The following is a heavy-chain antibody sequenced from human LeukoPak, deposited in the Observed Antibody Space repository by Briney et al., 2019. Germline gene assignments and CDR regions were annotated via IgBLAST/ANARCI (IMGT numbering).Heavy chain of an antibody. CDR1: GYSISSFYY. D-gene: IGHD5-24*01. J-gene: IGHJ4*02. CDR3: ARVVADQLETATIYSFDY. CDR2: ISHSGST. V-gene: IGHV4-38-2*02. Sequence: SETLSLTCSVSGYSISSFYYRGWIRQPPGKGLEWIGSISHSGSTYYNPSLKHRVAISLDTSRNQFSLKLTSVTAADTAVYFCARVVADQLETATIYSFDYWGQGTLVTVSS.